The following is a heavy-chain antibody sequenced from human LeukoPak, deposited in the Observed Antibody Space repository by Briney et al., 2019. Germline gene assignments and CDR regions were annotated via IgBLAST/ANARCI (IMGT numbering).Heavy chain of an antibody. J-gene: IGHJ4*02. D-gene: IGHD3-22*01. V-gene: IGHV3-23*01. CDR1: GFTFSNYW. CDR2: IRGSGGST. Sequence: GGSLRLSCAASGFTFSNYWMSWVRQAPGKALEWISAIRGSGGSTYYANSVKGRFTISRDNSRNTLYLQMNSLRAEDTAVYYCAKEEGYYYDSSGYADYWGQGTLVTVSS. CDR3: AKEEGYYYDSSGYADY.